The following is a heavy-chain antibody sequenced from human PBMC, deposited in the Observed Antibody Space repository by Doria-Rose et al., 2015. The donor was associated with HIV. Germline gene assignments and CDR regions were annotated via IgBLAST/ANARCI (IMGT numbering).Heavy chain of an antibody. Sequence: QVQLQESGPGLVKPAETLSLTCTVSGGSISSYYWNWIRQPPGKGLEWIGYIYSSGSPHYNPSLKSRVTISIAPSKTHFSLKLTSLTAADTAVYYCARFRPSRGIYYSLDVWGKGTTVTVSS. V-gene: IGHV4-4*09. CDR1: GGSISSYY. J-gene: IGHJ6*03. CDR2: IYSSGSP. D-gene: IGHD3-10*01. CDR3: ARFRPSRGIYYSLDV.